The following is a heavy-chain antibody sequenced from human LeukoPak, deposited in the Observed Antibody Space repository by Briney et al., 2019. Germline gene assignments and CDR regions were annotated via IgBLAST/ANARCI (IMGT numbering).Heavy chain of an antibody. D-gene: IGHD3-22*01. Sequence: PGGSLRLSCAASGFTFDDYGMSWVRQAPGKGLEWVSGINWNGGSTGYADSVKGRFTISRDNAKNSLYLQMNSLRAEDTALYYCARDLSWYYYDSSGYLLDYWGQGTLVTVSS. J-gene: IGHJ4*02. CDR2: INWNGGST. CDR3: ARDLSWYYYDSSGYLLDY. CDR1: GFTFDDYG. V-gene: IGHV3-20*04.